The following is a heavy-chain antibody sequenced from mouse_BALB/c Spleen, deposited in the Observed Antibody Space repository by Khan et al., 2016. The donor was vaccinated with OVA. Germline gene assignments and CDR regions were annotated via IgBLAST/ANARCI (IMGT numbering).Heavy chain of an antibody. J-gene: IGHJ3*01. D-gene: IGHD2-14*01. CDR2: MIYSGNT. CDR3: SRSTYRYAFAY. Sequence: VQLKQSGPSLVKPSQTLSLTCSVTGDSITSGYWSWIRKFPGNKLEYIGYMIYSGNTYYNPSLKSRISITRHTSKNQYYLQLNSVTTEYTATYYCSRSTYRYAFAYWGQGTLVTVSA. V-gene: IGHV3-8*02. CDR1: GDSITSGY.